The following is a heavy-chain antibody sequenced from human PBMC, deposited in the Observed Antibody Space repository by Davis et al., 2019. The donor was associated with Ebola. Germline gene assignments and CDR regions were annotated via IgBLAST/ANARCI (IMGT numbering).Heavy chain of an antibody. V-gene: IGHV3-30*18. CDR2: ISYDGSNK. CDR3: AKDYYDSSGRYFDY. D-gene: IGHD3-22*01. J-gene: IGHJ4*02. CDR1: GFTFSSYG. Sequence: GGSLRLSCAASGFTFSSYGMHWVRQAPGKGLEWVAVISYDGSNKYYADSVKGRFTISRDNSKYTLYLQMNSLRAEDTAVYYCAKDYYDSSGRYFDYWGQGTLVTVSS.